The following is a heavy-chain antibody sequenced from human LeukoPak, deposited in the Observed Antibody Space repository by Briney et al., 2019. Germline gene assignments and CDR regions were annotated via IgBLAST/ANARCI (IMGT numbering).Heavy chain of an antibody. D-gene: IGHD3-22*01. CDR1: GFTFGSYA. CDR2: ISGSGGNT. CDR3: AKGLLTSGYYYGHYYYYMDV. V-gene: IGHV3-23*01. Sequence: TGGSLRLSCAASGFTFGSYAMSWVRQAPGKGLEWLSIISGSGGNTHYAGSVKGRFTISRDNSKNTLNLQMNTLRAEDTAIYYCAKGLLTSGYYYGHYYYYMDVWGKGTTVTVSS. J-gene: IGHJ6*03.